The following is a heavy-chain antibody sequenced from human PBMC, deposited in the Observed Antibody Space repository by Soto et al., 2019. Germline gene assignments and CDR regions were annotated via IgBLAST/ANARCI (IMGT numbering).Heavy chain of an antibody. Sequence: GASVKVSCKASGYTFTSYAMHWVRQAPGQRLEWMGWINAGNGNTKYSQKFQGRVTITRDTSASTAYMELSSLRSEDTAVYYCARDEAGTLTFDPWGQGTLVTVSS. D-gene: IGHD1-1*01. CDR1: GYTFTSYA. CDR3: ARDEAGTLTFDP. CDR2: INAGNGNT. J-gene: IGHJ5*02. V-gene: IGHV1-3*01.